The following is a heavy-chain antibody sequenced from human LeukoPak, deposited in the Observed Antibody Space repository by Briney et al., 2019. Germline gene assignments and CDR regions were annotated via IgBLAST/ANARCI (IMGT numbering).Heavy chain of an antibody. Sequence: PSETLSLTCTVSGYSVSSGFYWGWIRQPPGKGLEWIASIYHSGDTYYNPSLKSRVTISVDTSKNQFSLKLSSVTAADTAVYYCAGSLRWELHDAFDIWGQGTMVTVSS. CDR2: IYHSGDT. D-gene: IGHD1-26*01. CDR1: GYSVSSGFY. CDR3: AGSLRWELHDAFDI. V-gene: IGHV4-38-2*02. J-gene: IGHJ3*02.